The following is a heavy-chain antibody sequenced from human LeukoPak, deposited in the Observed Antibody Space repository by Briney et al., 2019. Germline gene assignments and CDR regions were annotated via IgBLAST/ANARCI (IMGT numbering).Heavy chain of an antibody. J-gene: IGHJ6*02. CDR1: GFTFSSYA. Sequence: GGSLRLSCAASGFTFSSYAMSWVRQAPGKGLEWVSAISGSGGSTYYADSVKGRFTISRDNSKSTLYLQMNSLRAEDTAVYYCAKDRNGLYYYYGMDVWGQGTTVTVSS. CDR3: AKDRNGLYYYYGMDV. CDR2: ISGSGGST. D-gene: IGHD1-1*01. V-gene: IGHV3-23*01.